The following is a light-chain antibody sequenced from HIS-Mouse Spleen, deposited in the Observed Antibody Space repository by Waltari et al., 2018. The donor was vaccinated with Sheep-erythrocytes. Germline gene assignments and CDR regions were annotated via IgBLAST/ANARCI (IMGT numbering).Light chain of an antibody. CDR2: QDS. CDR3: QAWDSSTVV. J-gene: IGLJ2*01. Sequence: SYSLTQPPSLSLSPVQTPSITHPADTLGHNDACWYHQKPGQSPVLVIYQDSKRPSGIPERFSGSNSGNTATLTISGTQAMDEADYYCQAWDSSTVVFGRGTKLTVL. V-gene: IGLV3-1*01. CDR1: TLGHND.